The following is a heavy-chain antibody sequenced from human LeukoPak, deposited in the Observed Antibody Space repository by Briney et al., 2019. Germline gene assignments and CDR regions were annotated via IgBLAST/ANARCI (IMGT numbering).Heavy chain of an antibody. CDR1: RYTFTGYY. CDR3: ATTVMAGKIDCDY. J-gene: IGHJ4*02. V-gene: IGHV1-2*02. Sequence: VASVKVSFKASRYTFTGYYMHLVRQAPGQGLEWMGWINPNSGGTNYAQKFQGRVTMTRDTSISTAYMELSRLRSDDTAVYYCATTVMAGKIDCDYWGQGTLVTVSS. CDR2: INPNSGGT. D-gene: IGHD4-17*01.